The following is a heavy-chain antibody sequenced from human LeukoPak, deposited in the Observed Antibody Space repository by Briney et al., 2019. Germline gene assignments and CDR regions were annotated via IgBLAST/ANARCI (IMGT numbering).Heavy chain of an antibody. CDR3: ARSGGGCSGGSCSYYYYMDV. D-gene: IGHD2-15*01. Sequence: PGGSLRLSCAASGFTFSSYWMSWVRQAPGKGLEWVANIKQDGSEKYYVDSVKGRFTISRDNAKNSLYLQMNSLRAEDTAVYYCARSGGGCSGGSCSYYYYMDVWGKGTTVTVSS. CDR2: IKQDGSEK. J-gene: IGHJ6*03. V-gene: IGHV3-7*01. CDR1: GFTFSSYW.